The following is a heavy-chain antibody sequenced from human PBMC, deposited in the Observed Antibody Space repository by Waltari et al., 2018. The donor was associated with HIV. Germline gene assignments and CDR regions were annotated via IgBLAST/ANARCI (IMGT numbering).Heavy chain of an antibody. J-gene: IGHJ4*02. D-gene: IGHD6-6*01. V-gene: IGHV4-34*01. Sequence: QVQLQQWGAGLLKPSETLSLTCAVYGGSFSGYYWSWIRQPPGKGLEWIGEINHSGSTNYNPSLKSRVTISVDTSKNQFSLKLSSVTAADTAVYYCARGLGIAARPLGYWGQGTLVTVSS. CDR1: GGSFSGYY. CDR2: INHSGST. CDR3: ARGLGIAARPLGY.